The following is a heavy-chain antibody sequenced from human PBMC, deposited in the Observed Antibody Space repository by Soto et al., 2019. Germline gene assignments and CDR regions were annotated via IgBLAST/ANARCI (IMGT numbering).Heavy chain of an antibody. J-gene: IGHJ4*02. CDR2: IIPILGIA. CDR3: ARTPWGYCSGGSCLTFDY. D-gene: IGHD2-15*01. V-gene: IGHV1-69*02. CDR1: GGTFSSYT. Sequence: SVKVSCKASGGTFSSYTISWVRQAPGQGLEWMGRIIPILGIANYAQKFQGRVTITADKSTSTAYMELSSLGSEDTAVYYCARTPWGYCSGGSCLTFDYWGQGTLVTVSS.